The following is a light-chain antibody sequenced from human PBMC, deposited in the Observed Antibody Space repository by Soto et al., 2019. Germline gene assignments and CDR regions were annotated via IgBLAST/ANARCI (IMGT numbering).Light chain of an antibody. V-gene: IGKV3-20*01. CDR2: GAS. Sequence: DIVLTQSPGTLSLSPGERATLSCRASQRVNINYLACYQQKPGQGPRLLMYGASSRATGIPDRFSGSGSGTDVTLTISRLEPEDVAVYYCPQYDRSPRTFGQGTKVEIK. CDR1: QRVNINY. J-gene: IGKJ1*01. CDR3: PQYDRSPRT.